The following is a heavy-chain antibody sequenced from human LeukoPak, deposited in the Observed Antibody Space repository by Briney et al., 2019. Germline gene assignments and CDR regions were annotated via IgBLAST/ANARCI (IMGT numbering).Heavy chain of an antibody. V-gene: IGHV3-30-3*02. CDR1: GFTFSSYA. J-gene: IGHJ3*02. Sequence: GGSLRLSCAASGFTFSSYAMHWVRQAPGKGLEWVAVISYDGSNKYYADSVKGRFTISRDNSKNTLYLQMNSLRAEDTAVYYCAKDPNDAFDIWGQGTMVTVSS. CDR3: AKDPNDAFDI. CDR2: ISYDGSNK.